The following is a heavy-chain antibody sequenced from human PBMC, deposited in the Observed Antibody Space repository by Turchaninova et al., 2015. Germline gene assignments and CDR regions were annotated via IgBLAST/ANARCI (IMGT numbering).Heavy chain of an antibody. Sequence: EVQLVESGGGLVQPGGSLRLSCASPGFSFSSYEMNWVCQAPGRGLEWGSNSNSKDESKYFTDTVKGQFTMTRDNAKNSLDLQMNSLRAEDTAVDYCARYKVPTGMDVWGQGTTVAVSS. J-gene: IGHJ6*02. CDR2: SNSKDESK. V-gene: IGHV3-48*03. D-gene: IGHD1-1*01. CDR3: ARYKVPTGMDV. CDR1: GFSFSSYE.